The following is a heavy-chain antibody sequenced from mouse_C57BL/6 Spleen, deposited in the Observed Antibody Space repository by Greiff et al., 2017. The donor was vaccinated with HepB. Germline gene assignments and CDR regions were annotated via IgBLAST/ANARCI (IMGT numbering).Heavy chain of an antibody. V-gene: IGHV1-82*01. Sequence: VQLQQSGPELVKPGASVKISCKASGYAFSSSWMNWVKQRPGKGLEWIGRIYPGDGDTNYNGKFKGKATLTADKSSSTAYMQLSSLTSEDSAVYFCARGGDYYDYGYAMDYWGQGTSVTVSS. CDR3: ARGGDYYDYGYAMDY. CDR2: IYPGDGDT. J-gene: IGHJ4*01. D-gene: IGHD2-4*01. CDR1: GYAFSSSW.